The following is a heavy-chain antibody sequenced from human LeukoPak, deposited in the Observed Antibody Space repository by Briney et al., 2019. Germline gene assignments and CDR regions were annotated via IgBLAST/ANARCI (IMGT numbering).Heavy chain of an antibody. CDR1: GFIFSSYS. Sequence: TGGSLRLSCAASGFIFSSYSMNWVRQAPGKGLEWVSSISSSSNHIYYADSVKGRFTISRDNAKNSLYLQMNSLRAEDTAVYYCARDPHSYVYYYYMDVWGKGTTVTVSS. J-gene: IGHJ6*03. CDR3: ARDPHSYVYYYYMDV. CDR2: ISSSSNHI. D-gene: IGHD5-18*01. V-gene: IGHV3-21*01.